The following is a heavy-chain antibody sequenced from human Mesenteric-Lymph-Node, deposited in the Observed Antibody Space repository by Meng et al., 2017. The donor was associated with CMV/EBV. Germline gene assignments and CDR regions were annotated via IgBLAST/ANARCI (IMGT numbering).Heavy chain of an antibody. CDR2: IYYSGST. CDR1: GASISSSNYY. J-gene: IGHJ4*02. V-gene: IGHV4-39*07. Sequence: SETLSLTCSVSGASISSSNYYWGWIRQPPGKGLGWIGSIYYSGSTYYNPSLQSRVTISVDTSKNQFSLKVTSVTAADTAVYYCARGHYCSSTSCYRRPFDYWGQGTLVTVSS. D-gene: IGHD2-2*01. CDR3: ARGHYCSSTSCYRRPFDY.